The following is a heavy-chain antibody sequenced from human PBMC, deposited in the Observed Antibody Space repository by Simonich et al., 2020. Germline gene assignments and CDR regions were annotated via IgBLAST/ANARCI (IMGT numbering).Heavy chain of an antibody. V-gene: IGHV4-39*01. CDR2: IYYSGST. J-gene: IGHJ4*02. Sequence: QLQLQESGPGLVKPSETLSLTCTVSGGSISSSSYYWGWIRQPPGKALEWIGSIYYSGSTYYNPSIKRRVTISVDTSKNQFSLKLSSVTAADTAVYYCARWAYSSSYFDYWGQGTLVTVSS. D-gene: IGHD6-6*01. CDR1: GGSISSSSYY. CDR3: ARWAYSSSYFDY.